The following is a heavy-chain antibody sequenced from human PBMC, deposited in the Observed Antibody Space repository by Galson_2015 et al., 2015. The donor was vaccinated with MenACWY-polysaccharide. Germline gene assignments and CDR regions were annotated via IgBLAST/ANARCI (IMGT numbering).Heavy chain of an antibody. CDR1: GFTFSTYT. CDR2: LTESGGAT. V-gene: IGHV3-23*01. D-gene: IGHD3-22*01. J-gene: IGHJ4*02. Sequence: SLRLSCAASGFTFSTYTMTWVRQAPGKGLEWISGLTESGGATCYADSVKGRFTISRDNSKNTLYLQMNSLRVEDTAVYFCARGYYDTKLGPPDYWGQGTLVTVSS. CDR3: ARGYYDTKLGPPDY.